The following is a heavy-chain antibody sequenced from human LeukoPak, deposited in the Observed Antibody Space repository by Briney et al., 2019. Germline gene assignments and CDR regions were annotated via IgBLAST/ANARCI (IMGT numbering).Heavy chain of an antibody. J-gene: IGHJ3*02. CDR3: ARVLPCIAAGCYDAFDI. Sequence: SETLSLTCAVYGGSFSGYYWSWIRQPPGKGLEWIGEINHSGSTNYNPSLKSRVTISVDTSKNQFSLKLSSVAAADTAVYYCARVLPCIAAGCYDAFDIWGQGTMVTVSS. CDR1: GGSFSGYY. V-gene: IGHV4-34*01. CDR2: INHSGST. D-gene: IGHD6-13*01.